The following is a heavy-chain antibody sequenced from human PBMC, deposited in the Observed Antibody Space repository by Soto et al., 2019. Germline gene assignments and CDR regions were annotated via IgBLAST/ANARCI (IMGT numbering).Heavy chain of an antibody. CDR2: MYNTGST. Sequence: PSETLSLTCTVSGGSIRSYYWSWIRQPPGKGLEWIGYMYNTGSTIYNPSLKSRVTISVDTSKNQFSLKLNSVTAADTAVYYCARHLWGYCGADCYPLDVWGQGTTVTVSS. D-gene: IGHD2-21*02. CDR1: GGSIRSYY. J-gene: IGHJ6*02. CDR3: ARHLWGYCGADCYPLDV. V-gene: IGHV4-59*01.